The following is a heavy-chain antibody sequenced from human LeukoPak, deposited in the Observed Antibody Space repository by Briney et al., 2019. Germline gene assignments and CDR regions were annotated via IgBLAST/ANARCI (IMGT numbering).Heavy chain of an antibody. Sequence: GGSLRLSCAASGFTFSSYEMNWVRQAPGKGLEWVSYISSSGSTIYYADSVKGRFTISRDNAKNSLYLQMNSLRAEDTAVYYCARWGAGSYGGNGDAFDIWGQGTMVTASS. V-gene: IGHV3-48*03. CDR2: ISSSGSTI. CDR1: GFTFSSYE. J-gene: IGHJ3*02. D-gene: IGHD4-23*01. CDR3: ARWGAGSYGGNGDAFDI.